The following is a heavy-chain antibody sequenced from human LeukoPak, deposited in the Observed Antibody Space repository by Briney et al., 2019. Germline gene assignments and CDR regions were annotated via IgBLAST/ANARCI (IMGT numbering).Heavy chain of an antibody. J-gene: IGHJ5*02. CDR3: ARGAAANGPWFDP. CDR2: TYYSGST. V-gene: IGHV4-31*03. D-gene: IGHD6-13*01. Sequence: TLSLTCTVSGGSISSGGYYWSWIRQHPGKGLEWIGYTYYSGSTYYNPSLKSRVTISVDTSKNQFSLNLTSVTAADTAVYYCARGAAANGPWFDPWGQGTLVTVSS. CDR1: GGSISSGGYY.